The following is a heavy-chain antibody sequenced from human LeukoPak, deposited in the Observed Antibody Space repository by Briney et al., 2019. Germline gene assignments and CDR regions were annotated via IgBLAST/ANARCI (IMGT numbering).Heavy chain of an antibody. J-gene: IGHJ4*02. Sequence: SETLSLTCTVSGGSISSYYWSWIRQPPGKGLEWIGYIYYSGSTNYNPSLKSRVTISVDTSKNQFSLKLSSVTAADTAVYYCATEKAVAGTFDYWGQGTLVTVSS. CDR2: IYYSGST. CDR1: GGSISSYY. D-gene: IGHD6-19*01. V-gene: IGHV4-59*01. CDR3: ATEKAVAGTFDY.